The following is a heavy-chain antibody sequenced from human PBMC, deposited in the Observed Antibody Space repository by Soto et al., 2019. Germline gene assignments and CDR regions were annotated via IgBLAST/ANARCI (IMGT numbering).Heavy chain of an antibody. D-gene: IGHD2-15*01. CDR3: ARDLGYCSGGSCYYYYYGMDV. V-gene: IGHV1-69*01. J-gene: IGHJ6*02. Sequence: QVQLVQSGAEVKKPGSSVKVSCKASGGTFSSYAISWVRQAPGQGLEWMGGIIPIFGTANYAQKFQGRVTITADESTCTAYRELRSLRSEDRAVDYCARDLGYCSGGSCYYYYYGMDVWGQGTTVTVSS. CDR2: IIPIFGTA. CDR1: GGTFSSYA.